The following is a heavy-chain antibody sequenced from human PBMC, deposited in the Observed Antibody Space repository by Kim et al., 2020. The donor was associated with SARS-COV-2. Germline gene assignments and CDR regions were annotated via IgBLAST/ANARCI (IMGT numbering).Heavy chain of an antibody. Sequence: SETLSLTCTVSGGSISSSSYYWGWIRQPPGKGLEWIGSIYYSGSTYYNPSLKSRVTISVDTSKNQFSLKLSSVPAADTAVYYCARDKFGELLFSFVYCGQGALVTVSS. CDR1: GGSISSSSYY. CDR3: ARDKFGELLFSFVY. CDR2: IYYSGST. V-gene: IGHV4-39*07. J-gene: IGHJ4*02. D-gene: IGHD3-10*01.